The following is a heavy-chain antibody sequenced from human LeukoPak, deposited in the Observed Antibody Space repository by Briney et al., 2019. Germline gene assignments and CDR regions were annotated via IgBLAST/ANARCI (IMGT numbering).Heavy chain of an antibody. J-gene: IGHJ6*02. CDR1: RGSISSSTYY. D-gene: IGHD5-12*01. V-gene: IGHV4-39*07. Sequence: SETLSLTCTVSRGSISSSTYYWSWVRQPPGKGLEWIASTYYTGSTNYNPSLKSRVTISVDTSKNQFSLKLSSVTAADTAVYYCARRVRGYLYGMDVWGQGTTVTVSS. CDR3: ARRVRGYLYGMDV. CDR2: TYYTGST.